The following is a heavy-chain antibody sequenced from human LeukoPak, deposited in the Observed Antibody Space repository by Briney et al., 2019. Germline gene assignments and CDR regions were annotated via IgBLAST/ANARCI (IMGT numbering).Heavy chain of an antibody. D-gene: IGHD3-10*01. J-gene: IGHJ6*02. CDR3: ARIVLVRGVIYYGMDV. CDR2: MSSSTSTI. V-gene: IGHV3-48*04. CDR1: GFTFNSYS. Sequence: GALRLSCAASGFTFNSYSMNWGRPAPGKGLEWLSYMSSSTSTIYSADSVKGRFTISRDNAKNSLYLQMSSLRAEDTAVYYCARIVLVRGVIYYGMDVWGQGTTVTVSS.